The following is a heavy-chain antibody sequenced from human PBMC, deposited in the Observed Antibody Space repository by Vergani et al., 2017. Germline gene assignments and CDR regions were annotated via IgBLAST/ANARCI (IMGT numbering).Heavy chain of an antibody. J-gene: IGHJ3*02. CDR2: IYYSGST. D-gene: IGHD3-22*01. CDR3: ARSAGYYYDSSGYSPDAFDI. CDR1: GGSISSSSHF. V-gene: IGHV4-39*07. Sequence: QLQLHKSGPGLVKPSETLSLTCTLSGGSISSSSHFWGWLRQTPGKGLEWIGSIYYSGSTYYNPSLKSRVSISVDTSKNQFSLKLSSVTAADTAVYYCARSAGYYYDSSGYSPDAFDIWGQGTMVTVSS.